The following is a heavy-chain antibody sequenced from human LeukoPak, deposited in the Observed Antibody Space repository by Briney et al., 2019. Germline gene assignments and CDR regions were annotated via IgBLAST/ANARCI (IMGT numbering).Heavy chain of an antibody. J-gene: IGHJ6*02. Sequence: PGRSLRLSCAASGFTFSSYGMNWARQAPGKGLEWVASINHNGNVNYYVDSVKGRFTISRDNAKYSLYLQMSNLRAEDTAVYFCARGGGLDVWGQGATVTVSS. D-gene: IGHD3-16*01. CDR2: INHNGNVN. V-gene: IGHV3-7*03. CDR3: ARGGGLDV. CDR1: GFTFSSYG.